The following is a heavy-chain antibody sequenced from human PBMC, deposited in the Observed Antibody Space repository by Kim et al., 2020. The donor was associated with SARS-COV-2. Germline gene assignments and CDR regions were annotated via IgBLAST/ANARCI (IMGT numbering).Heavy chain of an antibody. CDR3: AKRGGYSYGYRVGWFDP. V-gene: IGHV3-9*01. CDR1: GFTFDDYA. J-gene: IGHJ5*02. D-gene: IGHD5-18*01. CDR2: ISWNSGSI. Sequence: GGSLRLSCAASGFTFDDYAMHWVRQAPGKGLEWVSGISWNSGSIGYADSVKGRFTISRDNAKNSLYLQMNSLRAEDTALYYCAKRGGYSYGYRVGWFDPWGQGTLVTVSS.